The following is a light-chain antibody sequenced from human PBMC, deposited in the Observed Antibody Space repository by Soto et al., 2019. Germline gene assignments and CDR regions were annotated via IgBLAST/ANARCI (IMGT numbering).Light chain of an antibody. V-gene: IGKV3-15*01. CDR1: QSVSSN. CDR3: QQYNNWPSYT. Sequence: EIVMTQSPSTLSVSLGERATLSCRASQSVSSNLAWYQQKPGQAPRLLIYGASTRATGIPARFSGSGSGTEFTLTISSLQSEDFAVSYCQQYNNWPSYTFGQGTKLEIK. CDR2: GAS. J-gene: IGKJ2*01.